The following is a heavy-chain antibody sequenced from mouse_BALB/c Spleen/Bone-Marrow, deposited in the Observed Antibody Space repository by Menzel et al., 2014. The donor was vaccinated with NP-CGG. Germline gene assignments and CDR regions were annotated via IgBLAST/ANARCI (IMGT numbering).Heavy chain of an antibody. CDR1: GFTFSDYY. Sequence: EVKLVESGGGLVKPGGSLKLSCAASGFTFSDYYMYWVRQTPEKRLEWVATISDGGSYTYYPDSVKGRFTISRDNAKNNLYLQMSSLKSEDTAMYYCARVLRPHYYAMDYWGQGTSATVSS. D-gene: IGHD1-2*01. CDR3: ARVLRPHYYAMDY. CDR2: ISDGGSYT. V-gene: IGHV5-4*02. J-gene: IGHJ4*01.